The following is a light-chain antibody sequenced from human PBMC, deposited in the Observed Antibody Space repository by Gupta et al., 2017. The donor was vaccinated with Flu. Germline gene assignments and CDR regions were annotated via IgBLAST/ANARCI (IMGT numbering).Light chain of an antibody. J-gene: IGKJ3*01. CDR1: QSVSSSY. CDR2: GAS. V-gene: IGKV3-20*01. CDR3: HHYGSSPDT. Sequence: EIVLTQSPGTLSLSPGESATLSCMASQSVSSSYLAWYQQKPGQVPRLLIYGASSRATSIPDRFSDSAPLTAFTLTVSIRDPADFAVYYSHHYGSSPDTFGHGTKVDIK.